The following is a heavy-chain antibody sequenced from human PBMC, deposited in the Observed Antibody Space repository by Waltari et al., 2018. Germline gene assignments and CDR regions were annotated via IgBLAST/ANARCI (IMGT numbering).Heavy chain of an antibody. CDR3: ARDEARYYDIMTGGGYYGLDV. J-gene: IGHJ6*02. CDR2: IFTSGST. D-gene: IGHD3-9*01. V-gene: IGHV4-61*09. Sequence: KGLEWVGHIFTSGSTNYTPCLKGRVSVSLDTSENQFSLRLSSVTAADTAVYYCARDEARYYDIMTGGGYYGLDVWGQGTTVTVSS.